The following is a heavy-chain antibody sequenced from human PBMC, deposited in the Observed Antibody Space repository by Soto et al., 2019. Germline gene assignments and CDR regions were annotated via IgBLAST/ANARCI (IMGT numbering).Heavy chain of an antibody. D-gene: IGHD5-18*01. CDR3: AKGYSYGVLEPLGY. J-gene: IGHJ4*02. CDR1: GFTFDDYA. V-gene: IGHV3-9*01. CDR2: ISWNSGII. Sequence: DVQLVESGGGLVQPGRSLRLSCAASGFTFDDYAMHWVRQAPGKGLEWVSGISWNSGIIDYADSVKGRFTISRDNAKNSLYRKMNSLRAEDTALYYCAKGYSYGVLEPLGYWGQGTLVTVSS.